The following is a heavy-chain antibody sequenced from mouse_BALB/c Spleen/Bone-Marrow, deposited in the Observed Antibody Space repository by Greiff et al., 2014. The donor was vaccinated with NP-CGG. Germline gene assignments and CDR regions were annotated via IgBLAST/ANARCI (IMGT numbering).Heavy chain of an antibody. V-gene: IGHV7-3*02. D-gene: IGHD1-1*01. CDR2: IRNKANGYTT. J-gene: IGHJ3*01. Sequence: DVKLVESGGGLVQPGGSLRLSCATSGFTFTDYYMNWVRQPPGKALEWLGFIRNKANGYTTEYSASVKGRFTISRDNSQSILYLQRNPLRAEDSASYYCAREGCYYVGFAYWGPGTLVTVSA. CDR3: AREGCYYVGFAY. CDR1: GFTFTDYY.